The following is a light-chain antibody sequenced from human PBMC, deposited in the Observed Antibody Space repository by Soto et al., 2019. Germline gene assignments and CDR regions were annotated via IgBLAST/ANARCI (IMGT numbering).Light chain of an antibody. CDR2: DVS. V-gene: IGLV2-14*03. J-gene: IGLJ3*02. CDR1: SSDIGSSNY. Sequence: QSVLTQPASLSGSPGQSITISCTGTSSDIGSSNYVSWYQQHPGKAPKLMIFDVSYRPSGISDRFSGSKSGNTASLTISGLQPXDEADYYCSSYGASSTLFGGGTKVTVL. CDR3: SSYGASSTL.